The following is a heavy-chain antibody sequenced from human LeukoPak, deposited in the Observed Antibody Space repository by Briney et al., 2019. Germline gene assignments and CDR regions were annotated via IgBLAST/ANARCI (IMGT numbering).Heavy chain of an antibody. CDR1: GGSIDSTSYY. CDR3: ARQDCSASGCYGLHYFDR. V-gene: IGHV4-39*01. J-gene: IGHJ1*01. D-gene: IGHD2-15*01. Sequence: PSETLSLTRSVSGGSIDSTSYYWTWIRQPPGKGLEYIGNIYHSGSTYYNPSLKSRVTISVDTSGNQFSLKLTSLTAADTAVYFCARQDCSASGCYGLHYFDRWGQGTLVTVSS. CDR2: IYHSGST.